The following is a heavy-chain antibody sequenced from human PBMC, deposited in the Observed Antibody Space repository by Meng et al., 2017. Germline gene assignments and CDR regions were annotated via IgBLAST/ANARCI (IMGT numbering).Heavy chain of an antibody. Sequence: SSPDLLKPSDTLTLPYPASGASIRILSWSWIRQPPGKVLEWICYMNYSGSTTYNPSLKSRVTISVDTSKNQFSLKLSSVTAADTAVYYCARQIYSGSYYWSYNWFDPWGQGTLVTVSS. J-gene: IGHJ5*02. D-gene: IGHD1-26*01. CDR2: MNYSGST. CDR1: GASIRILS. CDR3: ARQIYSGSYYWSYNWFDP. V-gene: IGHV4-59*07.